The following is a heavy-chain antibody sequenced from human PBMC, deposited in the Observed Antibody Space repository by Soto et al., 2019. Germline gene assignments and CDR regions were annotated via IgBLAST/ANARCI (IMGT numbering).Heavy chain of an antibody. Sequence: QVQLVQSGAEVKKPGASVKVSCKASGYTFTTYGISWVRQAPGQGLEWMGWISAYNGNTNYAQKLQGRVTMSTDTSMTSAYLELRSLRSDDTAVYYCASDSTMVRGVTYFYYWCQGTLVTVSS. V-gene: IGHV1-18*01. CDR2: ISAYNGNT. CDR3: ASDSTMVRGVTYFYY. CDR1: GYTFTTYG. D-gene: IGHD3-10*01. J-gene: IGHJ4*02.